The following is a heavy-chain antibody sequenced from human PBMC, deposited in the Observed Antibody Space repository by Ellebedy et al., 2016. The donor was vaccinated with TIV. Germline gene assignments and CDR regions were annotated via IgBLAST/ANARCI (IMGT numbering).Heavy chain of an antibody. Sequence: SETLSLXXAVYGGSFSGYYWSWIRQPPGKGLEWIGEINHSGSTNYNPSLKSRVTISVDTSKNQFSLKLSFVTAADTAVYYCARTGYSSSWYRVPLDYWGQGTLVTVSS. CDR1: GGSFSGYY. V-gene: IGHV4-34*01. CDR3: ARTGYSSSWYRVPLDY. J-gene: IGHJ4*02. D-gene: IGHD6-13*01. CDR2: INHSGST.